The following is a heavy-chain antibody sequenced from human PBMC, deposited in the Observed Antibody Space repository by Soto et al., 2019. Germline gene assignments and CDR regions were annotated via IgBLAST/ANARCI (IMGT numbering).Heavy chain of an antibody. V-gene: IGHV1-69*08. Sequence: QVQLVQSGAEVKKPGSSVKVSCKASGGTFSSYTISWVRQAPGQGREWMGRIIPILGIANYAQKFQGRVTITADKSTSTAYMELSSLRSEDTAVYYCARDLAEFGGVIAAIDSWGQGTLVTVSS. CDR2: IIPILGIA. D-gene: IGHD3-16*02. CDR3: ARDLAEFGGVIAAIDS. CDR1: GGTFSSYT. J-gene: IGHJ4*02.